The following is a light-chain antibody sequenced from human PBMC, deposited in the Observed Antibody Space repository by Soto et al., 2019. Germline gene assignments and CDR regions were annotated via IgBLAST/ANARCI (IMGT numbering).Light chain of an antibody. CDR3: QQRSNWPLT. V-gene: IGKV3-15*01. CDR2: GAS. Sequence: EIVMTQSPATLSVSPGGRATLSCRASQSISGALAWYQQKPGRSPRLLIYGASTRAIGIPARFSGSGSGTEFTLTISSLQSEDFAVYYCQQRSNWPLTFGGGTKVDIK. J-gene: IGKJ4*01. CDR1: QSISGA.